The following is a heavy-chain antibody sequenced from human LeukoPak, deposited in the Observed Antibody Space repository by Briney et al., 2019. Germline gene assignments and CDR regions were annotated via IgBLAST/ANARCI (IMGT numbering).Heavy chain of an antibody. CDR3: ARVERITMTVGY. CDR2: IYYRGST. D-gene: IGHD3-22*01. J-gene: IGHJ4*02. CDR1: GGSISSGGYY. V-gene: IGHV4-31*03. Sequence: PSQTLSLTCTVSGGSISSGGYYWSWIRQHPGKGLEWIGYIYYRGSTYHNPSLKSRVTISVDTSKNQFSLKLSSVTAADTAVYYCARVERITMTVGYWGQGTLVTVSS.